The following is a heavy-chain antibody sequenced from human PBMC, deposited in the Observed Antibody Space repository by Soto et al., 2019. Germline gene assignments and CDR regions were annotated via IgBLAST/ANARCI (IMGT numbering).Heavy chain of an antibody. J-gene: IGHJ2*01. CDR1: GGSISRYY. CDR3: AIDRFPRPWYFDL. V-gene: IGHV4-59*01. Sequence: QVQLQESGPGLVKPSETLSLTCTVSGGSISRYYWSWIRQPPGKGLEWIWYIHYSGSTNNNPSVKSRVTISVDTSKNQFSLKLSSVTAADTAVYYCAIDRFPRPWYFDLSGRGTLVTVSS. D-gene: IGHD6-6*01. CDR2: IHYSGST.